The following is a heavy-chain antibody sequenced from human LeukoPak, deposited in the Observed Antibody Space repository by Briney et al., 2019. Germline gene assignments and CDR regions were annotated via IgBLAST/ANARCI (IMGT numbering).Heavy chain of an antibody. V-gene: IGHV4-4*07. CDR2: IYISGST. CDR3: AGQYCSGGSCYWLDL. D-gene: IGHD2-15*01. CDR1: GGSISSYY. J-gene: IGHJ5*02. Sequence: SETLSLTCTVSGGSISSYYWSWIRQPAGKGLEWIGRIYISGSTNYNPSLKSRVTISVDTSKNQFSLKLSSVTAADTAVYYCAGQYCSGGSCYWLDLWGQGTLVTVSS.